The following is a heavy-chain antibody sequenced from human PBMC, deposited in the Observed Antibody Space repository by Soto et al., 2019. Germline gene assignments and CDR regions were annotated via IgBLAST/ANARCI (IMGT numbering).Heavy chain of an antibody. CDR1: GYSFTSYW. Sequence: PGESLKISCKGSGYSFTSYWIGWVRQMPGKGLEWMGIIYPGDSDTRYSPSFQGQVTISADKPISTAYLQWSSLKASDTAMYYCASGYSSQNLEYYGMDVWGQGTTVTVSS. CDR3: ASGYSSQNLEYYGMDV. CDR2: IYPGDSDT. V-gene: IGHV5-51*01. J-gene: IGHJ6*02. D-gene: IGHD6-13*01.